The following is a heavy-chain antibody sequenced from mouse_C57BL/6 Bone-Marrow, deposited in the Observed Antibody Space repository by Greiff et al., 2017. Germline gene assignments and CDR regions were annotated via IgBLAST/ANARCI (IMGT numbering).Heavy chain of an antibody. CDR3: ARTKTAQARFYAMDY. CDR2: IWWDDDK. J-gene: IGHJ4*01. V-gene: IGHV8-8*01. CDR1: GFSLSTFGMG. D-gene: IGHD3-2*02. Sequence: QVTLKECGPGILQPSQTLSLTCSFSGFSLSTFGMGVGWIRQPSGKGLEWLAHIWWDDDKYYNPALKSRLTISKDTSKNQVFLKIANVDTADTATYYCARTKTAQARFYAMDYWGQGTSVTVSS.